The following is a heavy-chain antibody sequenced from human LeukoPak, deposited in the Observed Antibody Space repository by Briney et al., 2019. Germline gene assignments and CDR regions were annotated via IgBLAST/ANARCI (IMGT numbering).Heavy chain of an antibody. J-gene: IGHJ4*02. CDR1: GGSISNYY. Sequence: KPSETLSLTCTVSGGSISNYYWSWIRQPPGKGLEWIGYIYYSGSTNYNPSLKSRVTISVDTSKNQFSLKLSSVTAADTAVYYCAREGGGIVGARWGQGTLVTVSS. CDR2: IYYSGST. D-gene: IGHD1-26*01. V-gene: IGHV4-59*01. CDR3: AREGGGIVGAR.